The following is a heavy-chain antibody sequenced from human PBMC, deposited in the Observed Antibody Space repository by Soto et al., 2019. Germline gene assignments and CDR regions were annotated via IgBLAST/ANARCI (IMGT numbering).Heavy chain of an antibody. V-gene: IGHV4-30-4*01. D-gene: IGHD6-13*01. CDR2: IYYSGST. CDR3: ARPKTIGAAAGKGWFDP. J-gene: IGHJ5*02. Sequence: SETLSLTCPFSGCSIRSGDYYLSWIRQPPGKGLEWIGYIYYSGSTYYTPSLKSRVTISVDTSKNQFSLKLSSVTAADMAMYYCARPKTIGAAAGKGWFDPWGQGTLVTVSS. CDR1: GCSIRSGDYY.